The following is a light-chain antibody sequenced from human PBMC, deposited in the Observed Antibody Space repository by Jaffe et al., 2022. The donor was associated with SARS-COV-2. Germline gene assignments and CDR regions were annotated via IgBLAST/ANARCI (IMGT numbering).Light chain of an antibody. V-gene: IGLV2-14*01. J-gene: IGLJ3*02. CDR2: DVS. CDR3: SSYTSSSTPWV. Sequence: QSALTQPASVSGSPGQSITISCTGTSSDVGGYNYVSWYQQYPGKAPKLIIYDVSHRPSGVSNRFSGSKSGNTASLTISGLQAEDEADFYCSSYTSSSTPWVFGGGTKLTVL. CDR1: SSDVGGYNY.